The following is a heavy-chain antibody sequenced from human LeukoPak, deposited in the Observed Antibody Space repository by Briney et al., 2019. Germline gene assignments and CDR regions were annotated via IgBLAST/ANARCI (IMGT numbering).Heavy chain of an antibody. J-gene: IGHJ4*02. CDR3: VRDVGAAPDYYFDY. D-gene: IGHD1-26*01. CDR1: CGSISSNNW. V-gene: IGHV4-4*02. Sequence: SGTLSLTCAVSCGSISSNNWWRWVRQPPGKGLEWIGEIYHSGSTNYNASLKSRVTISVDKSKNQFSLRLTSVTAADTAVYYCVRDVGAAPDYYFDYWGQGTLVTVSS. CDR2: IYHSGST.